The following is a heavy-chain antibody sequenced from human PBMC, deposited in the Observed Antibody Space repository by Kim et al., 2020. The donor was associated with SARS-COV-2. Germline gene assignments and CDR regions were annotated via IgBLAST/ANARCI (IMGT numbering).Heavy chain of an antibody. CDR3: ARANVYYYYGMDV. D-gene: IGHD1-1*01. CDR1: GGSFSGYY. CDR2: INHSGST. Sequence: SETLSLTCAVYGGSFSGYYWSWIRQPPGKGLEWIGEINHSGSTNYNPSLKSRVTISVDTSKNQFSLKLSSVTAADTAVYYCARANVYYYYGMDVWGQGTTVTVSS. V-gene: IGHV4-34*01. J-gene: IGHJ6*02.